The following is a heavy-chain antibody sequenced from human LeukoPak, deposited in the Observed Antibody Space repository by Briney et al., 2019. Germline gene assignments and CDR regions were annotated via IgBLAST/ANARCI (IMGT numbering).Heavy chain of an antibody. Sequence: ASVKVSCKASGYTFTGYYMHWVRQAPGQGPEWMGWINPNSGGTNYAQDFQGRVTMTRDTSISTAYMELSRLRSDDTAVYYCARGRDSSSWYALDYWGQGTLVTVSS. CDR1: GYTFTGYY. CDR2: INPNSGGT. V-gene: IGHV1-2*02. CDR3: ARGRDSSSWYALDY. D-gene: IGHD6-13*01. J-gene: IGHJ4*02.